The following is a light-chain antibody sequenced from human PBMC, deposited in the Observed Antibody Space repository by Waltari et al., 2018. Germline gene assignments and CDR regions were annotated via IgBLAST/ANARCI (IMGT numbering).Light chain of an antibody. V-gene: IGKV1-NL1*01. J-gene: IGKJ4*01. CDR1: QGISNS. CDR2: AAS. CDR3: QQYYSTPPLT. Sequence: DIQMTQSPSSLSASVGDRVTITCRASQGISNSLAWYQQKPGKAPKLLLYAASRLESGVPSRFRGSGSGTDYTLTISSLQPEDFATYYCQQYYSTPPLTFGGGTKVEIK.